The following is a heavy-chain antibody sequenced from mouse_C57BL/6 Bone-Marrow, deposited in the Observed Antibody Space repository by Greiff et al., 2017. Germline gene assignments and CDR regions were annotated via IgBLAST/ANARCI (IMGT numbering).Heavy chain of an antibody. V-gene: IGHV1-69*01. Sequence: QVQLKQPGAELVMPGASVKLSCKASGYTFTSYWMHWVKQRPGQGLEWIGEIDPSDSYTNYNQKFKGKSTLTVDKSSSTAYMQLSSLTSEDSAVYYCASYGNPLFAYWGQGTLVTVSA. CDR2: IDPSDSYT. CDR3: ASYGNPLFAY. J-gene: IGHJ3*01. D-gene: IGHD2-1*01. CDR1: GYTFTSYW.